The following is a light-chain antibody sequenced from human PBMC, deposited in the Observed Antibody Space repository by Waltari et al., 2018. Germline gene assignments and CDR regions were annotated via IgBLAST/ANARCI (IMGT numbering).Light chain of an antibody. J-gene: IGLJ3*02. CDR1: STDVGSYKY. CDR2: DVT. V-gene: IGLV2-11*01. CDR3: CSYSGTYTWV. Sequence: QSALTQPRSVSGSPGQSVAISCTGTSTDVGSYKYVSWYQHHPGKAPNLMLYDVTQRPSGVPDRFSGSKSGNTASLTISGLQAEDEADYYCCSYSGTYTWVFGGGTKLTVL.